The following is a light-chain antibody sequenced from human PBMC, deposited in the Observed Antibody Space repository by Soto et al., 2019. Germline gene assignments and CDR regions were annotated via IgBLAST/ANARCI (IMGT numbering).Light chain of an antibody. CDR2: ATS. CDR1: TGAVTSGHY. J-gene: IGLJ2*01. Sequence: QAVVTQEPSLTVSPGGTVTLTCGSSTGAVTSGHYPYWFQQKPGQAPRTLIYATSNRHSWAPARFSGSLLGGKAALTLSGAQPEDEADYYCLLAYAGVGEVFGGGTKHTVL. V-gene: IGLV7-46*01. CDR3: LLAYAGVGEV.